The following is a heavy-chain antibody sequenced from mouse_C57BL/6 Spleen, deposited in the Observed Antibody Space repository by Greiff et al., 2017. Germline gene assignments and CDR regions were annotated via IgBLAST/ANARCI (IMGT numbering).Heavy chain of an antibody. Sequence: VQLQQPGAELVKPGASVKLSCKASGYTFTSYWMHWVKQRPGQGLEWIGMIHPNSGSTNYNVKFKSKATLTVDKSSSTAYMQLSSLTSEDSAVYYCARSYYYGSSPDYWGQGTTLTVSS. J-gene: IGHJ2*01. V-gene: IGHV1-64*01. CDR2: IHPNSGST. CDR1: GYTFTSYW. CDR3: ARSYYYGSSPDY. D-gene: IGHD1-1*01.